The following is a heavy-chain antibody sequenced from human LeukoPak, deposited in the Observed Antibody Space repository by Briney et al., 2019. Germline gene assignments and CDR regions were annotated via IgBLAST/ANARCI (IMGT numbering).Heavy chain of an antibody. CDR1: GGAIRSYY. V-gene: IGHV4-59*08. J-gene: IGHJ4*02. Sequence: SGTLSLTCPVSGGAIRSYYWSWIRPPPGKGLEWVAYVYYSGNTNYNPSLRNRVTTSVDTSKNQFALHLSSVTAADTAVYYCVNLLYDCWVPYWGRGTLVTVSS. D-gene: IGHD3-3*01. CDR3: VNLLYDCWVPY. CDR2: VYYSGNT.